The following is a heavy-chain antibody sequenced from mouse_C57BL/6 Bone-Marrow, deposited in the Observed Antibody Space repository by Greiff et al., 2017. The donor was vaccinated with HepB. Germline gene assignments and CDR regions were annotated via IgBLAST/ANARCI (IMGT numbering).Heavy chain of an antibody. CDR3: ARGYYGSSYEGFAY. CDR1: GYTFTDYN. J-gene: IGHJ3*01. V-gene: IGHV1-18*01. CDR2: INPNNGGT. D-gene: IGHD1-1*01. Sequence: EVQLQQSGPELVKPGASVKIPCKASGYTFTDYNMDWVKQSHGKSLEWIGDINPNNGGTIYNQKFKGKATLTVDKSSSTAYMERRSLTSEDTAVYYCARGYYGSSYEGFAYWGQGTLVTVSA.